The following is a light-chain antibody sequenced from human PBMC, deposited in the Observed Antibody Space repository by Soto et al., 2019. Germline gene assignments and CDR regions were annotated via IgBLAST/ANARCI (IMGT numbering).Light chain of an antibody. CDR2: GNT. Sequence: QSVLTQPPSVSGAPGQRVTISCTGSSSNIGAGYEVHWYQHLPGKAPKLLIYGNTNRPSGVPDRFSGSKSGTSASLAITGLQAEDEADYYCQSYDTSLSASYVFGGGTMVTVL. CDR3: QSYDTSLSASYV. V-gene: IGLV1-40*01. CDR1: SSNIGAGYE. J-gene: IGLJ1*01.